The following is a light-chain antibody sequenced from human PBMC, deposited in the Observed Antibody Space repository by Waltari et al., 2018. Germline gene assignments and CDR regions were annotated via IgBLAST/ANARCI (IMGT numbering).Light chain of an antibody. J-gene: IGKJ4*01. CDR3: QQYNDWPPLT. CDR1: QSVSRF. CDR2: GAS. V-gene: IGKV3-15*01. Sequence: EVVMTQSPVTLSVSPGERVTLSCRASQSVSRFVAWYQQKPGQAPRLLISGASTRATGIPARFSGSGSGTEFTLTISSLQSEDFAIYYCQQYNDWPPLTFGGGTKLEIK.